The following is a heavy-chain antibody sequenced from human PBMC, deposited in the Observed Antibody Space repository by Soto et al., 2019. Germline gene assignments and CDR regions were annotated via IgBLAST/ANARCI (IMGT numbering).Heavy chain of an antibody. CDR1: GGSISSYY. J-gene: IGHJ4*02. CDR2: FYYSGST. Sequence: PSETLSLTCTVSGGSISSYYWSWIRQPPGKGLEWFGFFYYSGSTNYNPSLKSRVTMSIDTSKKQFSLKMSSVTAADTVFYYCARLLHDNRGYYYFDYWGRGTLVTVSS. D-gene: IGHD3-9*01. V-gene: IGHV4-59*08. CDR3: ARLLHDNRGYYYFDY.